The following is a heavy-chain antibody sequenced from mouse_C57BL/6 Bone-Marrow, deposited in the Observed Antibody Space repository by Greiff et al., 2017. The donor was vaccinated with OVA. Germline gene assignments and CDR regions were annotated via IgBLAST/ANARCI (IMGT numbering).Heavy chain of an antibody. CDR3: ARGGGSLDY. CDR1: GYTFTDYN. Sequence: EVHLVESGPELVKPGASVKIPCKASGYTFTDYNMDWVKQSHGKSLEWIGDINPNNGGTIYNQKFKGKATLTVDKSSSTAYMELRSLTSEDTAVYYGARGGGSLDYWGQGTTLTVSS. V-gene: IGHV1-18*01. CDR2: INPNNGGT. J-gene: IGHJ2*01. D-gene: IGHD1-1*02.